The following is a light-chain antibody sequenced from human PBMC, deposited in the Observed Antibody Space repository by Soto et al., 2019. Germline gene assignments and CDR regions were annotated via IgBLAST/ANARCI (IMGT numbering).Light chain of an antibody. CDR2: GAS. CDR1: QSVSSIY. Sequence: EIVFTQSPGTLSFSPGERATLSCRASQSVSSIYLAWYQQKPGQAPRLLIYGASSRATGIPDRFSGSGSGTDFTLTISRLEPEDFAVYYCQQYGSSPWTFGQGTKVDIK. V-gene: IGKV3-20*01. J-gene: IGKJ1*01. CDR3: QQYGSSPWT.